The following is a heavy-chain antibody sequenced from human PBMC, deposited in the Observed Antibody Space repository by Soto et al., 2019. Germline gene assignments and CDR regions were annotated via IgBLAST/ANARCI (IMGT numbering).Heavy chain of an antibody. CDR3: TRVGQGDNWSYGPYSYYYGMDV. Sequence: GSLRLSCAASGFTFSGSAMHWVRQASGKGLEWVGRIRSKANSYATAYAASVKGRFTISRDDSKNTAYLQMNSLKTEDTAVYYCTRVGQGDNWSYGPYSYYYGMDVWGQGTTVTVSS. D-gene: IGHD1-7*01. CDR1: GFTFSGSA. CDR2: IRSKANSYAT. V-gene: IGHV3-73*01. J-gene: IGHJ6*02.